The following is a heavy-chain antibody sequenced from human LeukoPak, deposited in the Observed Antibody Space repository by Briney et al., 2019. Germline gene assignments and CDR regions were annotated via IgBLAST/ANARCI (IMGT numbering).Heavy chain of an antibody. CDR1: GFTFSSYE. D-gene: IGHD3-3*01. V-gene: IGHV3-48*03. CDR2: ISSSGSNK. J-gene: IGHJ4*02. Sequence: GGSLRLSCAASGFTFSSYEMNWVRQAPGKGLEWVSYISSSGSNKYYADSVNGRFTISRDNAKKSLYLQMNSLRAEDTAVYYCARQGWDYDFCDWGQGTLVTVSS. CDR3: ARQGWDYDFCD.